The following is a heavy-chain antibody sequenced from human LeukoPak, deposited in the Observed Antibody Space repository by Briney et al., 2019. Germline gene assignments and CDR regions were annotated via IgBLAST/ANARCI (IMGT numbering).Heavy chain of an antibody. CDR1: GFTFSSSW. Sequence: GRSLRLSCAASGFTFSSSWVLWVRQAPGKGLVWVSRINSDGSTTIYADSVKGRFTISRDNAKNTLYLQMNSLRAEDTAVYYCARDTAPRAAAGVDYWGQGTLVTVSS. CDR3: ARDTAPRAAAGVDY. D-gene: IGHD6-13*01. V-gene: IGHV3-74*01. J-gene: IGHJ4*02. CDR2: INSDGSTT.